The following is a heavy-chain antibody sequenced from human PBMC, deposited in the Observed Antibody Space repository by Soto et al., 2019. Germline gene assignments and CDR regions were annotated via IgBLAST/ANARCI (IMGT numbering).Heavy chain of an antibody. Sequence: QSGGSLRLSCVASGFVFKNYEMNWVRQAPGKGLEWISYISNSGNTIYVADSMRGRFTISRDNAKNSLFLQMNSLRADDTAVYYCAIDIANRDYYYGLDVWGQGTTVTVSS. D-gene: IGHD7-27*01. V-gene: IGHV3-48*03. CDR2: ISNSGNTI. CDR3: AIDIANRDYYYGLDV. CDR1: GFVFKNYE. J-gene: IGHJ6*02.